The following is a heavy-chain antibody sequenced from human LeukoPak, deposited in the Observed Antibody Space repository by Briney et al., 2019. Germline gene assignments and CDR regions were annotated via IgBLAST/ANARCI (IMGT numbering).Heavy chain of an antibody. CDR3: AGTHFYSNYIAEYFQH. J-gene: IGHJ1*01. Sequence: GASVKVSCKASGYTFTSYGISWVRQAPGQGLEWMGGIIPIFGTANYAQKFQGRVTITADESTSTAYMELSSLRSEDTAVYYCAGTHFYSNYIAEYFQHWGQGTLVTVSS. CDR2: IIPIFGTA. D-gene: IGHD4-11*01. CDR1: GYTFTSYG. V-gene: IGHV1-69*13.